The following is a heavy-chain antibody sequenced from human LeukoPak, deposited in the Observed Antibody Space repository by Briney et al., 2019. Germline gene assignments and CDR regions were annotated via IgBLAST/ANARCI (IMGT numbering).Heavy chain of an antibody. V-gene: IGHV1-2*02. CDR1: GYXFTGYY. Sequence: ASVKVSCKASGYXFTGYYIHWVRQAPGQGLEWMGWINPNSGGTNYAQKFQGRVTMTRDTSISTAYMELSRLRSDDTAVYYCARPRRRGYEGSYYFDYWAREPLSPSPQ. CDR3: ARPRRRGYEGSYYFDY. J-gene: IGHJ4*02. D-gene: IGHD5-12*01. CDR2: INPNSGGT.